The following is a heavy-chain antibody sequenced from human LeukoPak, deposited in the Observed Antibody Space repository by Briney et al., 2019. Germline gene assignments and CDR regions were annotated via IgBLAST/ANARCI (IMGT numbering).Heavy chain of an antibody. V-gene: IGHV3-23*01. CDR3: AKDRGGFYDFWSGYNFDY. D-gene: IGHD3-3*01. CDR1: GFTFSNYA. CDR2: ISGSGGIT. Sequence: PGGSLRLSCAASGFTFSNYAMSWVRQAPGKGLEWVSVISGSGGITYYEDSVKGRFTISRDNSKNTLYLQMNSLRADDTAIYYCAKDRGGFYDFWSGYNFDYWGQGTLVTVSS. J-gene: IGHJ4*02.